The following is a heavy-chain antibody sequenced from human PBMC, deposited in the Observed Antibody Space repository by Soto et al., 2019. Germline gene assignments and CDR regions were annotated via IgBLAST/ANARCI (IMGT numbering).Heavy chain of an antibody. D-gene: IGHD2-15*01. J-gene: IGHJ5*02. CDR3: PNPPPRFCGGVTCYSGGDS. CDR1: GGSFSGYY. V-gene: IGHV4-34*01. CDR2: INHSGST. Sequence: ASETLSLTCAVYGGSFSGYYWSWIRQPPGKGLEWIGEINHSGSTNYNPSLKSRVTISVDTSKNQFSLKLSSVTAADTAVYYCPNPPPRFCGGVTCYSGGDSWGQGTRV.